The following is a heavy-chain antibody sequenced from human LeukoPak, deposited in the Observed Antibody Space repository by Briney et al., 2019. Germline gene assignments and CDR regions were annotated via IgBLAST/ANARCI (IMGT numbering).Heavy chain of an antibody. Sequence: GGSLRLSCAASGFTFSSYAMSWVRQAPGKGLEWVSAISGSGGSTYYADSVKGRFTISRDNSKNTLYLQMNSLRAEDTAVYYCARFGSTPFYYYGMDVWGQGTTVTVSS. CDR1: GFTFSSYA. V-gene: IGHV3-23*01. D-gene: IGHD2-15*01. J-gene: IGHJ6*02. CDR2: ISGSGGST. CDR3: ARFGSTPFYYYGMDV.